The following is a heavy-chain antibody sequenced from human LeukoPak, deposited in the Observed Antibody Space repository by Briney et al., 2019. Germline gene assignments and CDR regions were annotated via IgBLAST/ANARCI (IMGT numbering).Heavy chain of an antibody. D-gene: IGHD2-21*01. CDR3: ARAFVVANAFDI. CDR2: ISSSSSYI. J-gene: IGHJ3*02. V-gene: IGHV3-21*01. Sequence: GGSLRLSCAASGLTFSSYSMNWVRQAPGKGLEWVSSISSSSSYIYYADSVKGRFTISRDNAKNSLYLQMNSLRAEDTAVYYCARAFVVANAFDIWGQGTMVTVSS. CDR1: GLTFSSYS.